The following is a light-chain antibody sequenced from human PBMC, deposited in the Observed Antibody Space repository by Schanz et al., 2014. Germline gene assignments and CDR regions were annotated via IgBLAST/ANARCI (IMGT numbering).Light chain of an antibody. CDR3: QQYHNWPPWT. Sequence: EIVMTQSPATLSVSPGERTTLSCRASQSVSTKLAWYQHKPGQPPRLLIYGASTRATGIPARFSGSGSGTDFTLTISSLQSEDFAVYYCQQYHNWPPWTFGQGTQVEI. V-gene: IGKV3-15*01. CDR1: QSVSTK. J-gene: IGKJ1*01. CDR2: GAS.